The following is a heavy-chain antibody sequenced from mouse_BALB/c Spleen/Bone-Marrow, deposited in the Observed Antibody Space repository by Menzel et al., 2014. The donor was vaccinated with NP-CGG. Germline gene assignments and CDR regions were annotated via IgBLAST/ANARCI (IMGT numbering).Heavy chain of an antibody. CDR2: IYPGDGDT. J-gene: IGHJ2*01. Sequence: QVQLQQSGAELVRPGSSVKISCKASGYAFSTYWMNWVKQRPGQGLEWIGQIYPGDGDTNYNEKFKGKATLTADKSSSTASIHLSSPTSEDSAVYFCARVGFSFDYWGQGTTLTVSS. CDR1: GYAFSTYW. V-gene: IGHV1-80*01. CDR3: ARVGFSFDY. D-gene: IGHD3-1*01.